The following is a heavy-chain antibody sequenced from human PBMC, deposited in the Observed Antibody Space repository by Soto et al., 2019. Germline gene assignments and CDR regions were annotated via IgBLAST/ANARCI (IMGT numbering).Heavy chain of an antibody. J-gene: IGHJ5*02. CDR3: AKDIEDDYIWGSYRYVEPET. CDR2: ISYDGSNK. Sequence: GGSLRLACAASGFTFSSYGMHWVRQAPGKGLEWVAVISYDGSNKYYADSVKGRFTISRDNSKNTLYLQMNSLRAEDTAVYYCAKDIEDDYIWGSYRYVEPETWGQGTLVTVS. CDR1: GFTFSSYG. D-gene: IGHD3-16*02. V-gene: IGHV3-30*18.